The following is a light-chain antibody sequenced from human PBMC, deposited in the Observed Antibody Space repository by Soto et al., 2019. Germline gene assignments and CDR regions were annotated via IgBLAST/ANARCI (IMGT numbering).Light chain of an antibody. J-gene: IGLJ3*02. Sequence: QSVLTQPPSASGTPGQRVTISCYGSISNIVSNAVHWYQQVPGTAPKVLIHSNDQRPSGVPDRFSGSKSGTSASLTISGLHSEDEADYFCVAWDDRLHGVVFGGGTKVTVL. V-gene: IGLV1-44*01. CDR1: ISNIVSNA. CDR2: SND. CDR3: VAWDDRLHGVV.